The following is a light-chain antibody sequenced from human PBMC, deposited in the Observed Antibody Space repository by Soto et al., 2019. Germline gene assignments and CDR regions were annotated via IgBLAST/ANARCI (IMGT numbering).Light chain of an antibody. CDR1: QSVSSN. J-gene: IGKJ1*01. CDR2: GAS. CDR3: QQYSNLWT. V-gene: IGKV3-15*01. Sequence: EIVMTQSPATLSVSPGERATLSCRASQSVSSNLAWYQQKAGQAPRLLIYGASTRATGIPARFSGSGSGTEFTLTISSLQSEDFAVYYCQQYSNLWTFGQGTKVEIK.